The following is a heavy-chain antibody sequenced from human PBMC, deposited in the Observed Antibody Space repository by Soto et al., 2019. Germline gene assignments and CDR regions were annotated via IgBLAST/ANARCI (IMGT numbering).Heavy chain of an antibody. D-gene: IGHD3-10*01. J-gene: IGHJ6*02. CDR1: GFTFSSYW. CDR3: AREYELLGDYYYGMDV. CDR2: IKQDGSEK. V-gene: IGHV3-7*03. Sequence: GGSLRLSCAASGFTFSSYWMSWVRQAPGKGLEWVANIKQDGSEKYYVDSVKGRFTISRGNAKNSLYLRMNSLRAEDTAVYYCAREYELLGDYYYGMDVWGQGTTVTVSS.